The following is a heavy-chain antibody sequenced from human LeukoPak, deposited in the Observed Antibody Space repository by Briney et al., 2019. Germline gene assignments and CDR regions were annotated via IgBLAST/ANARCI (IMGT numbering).Heavy chain of an antibody. CDR2: IYYSGST. V-gene: IGHV4-39*07. Sequence: SETLSLTCTVSGGSISSSSYYWGWIRQPPGKGLEWIGSIYYSGSTYYNPSLKSRVTISVDTSKNQFSLKLSSVTAADTAVYYCARGRQGRFLEWLSGVMDVWGKGTTVTVSS. CDR3: ARGRQGRFLEWLSGVMDV. CDR1: GGSISSSSYY. D-gene: IGHD3-3*01. J-gene: IGHJ6*04.